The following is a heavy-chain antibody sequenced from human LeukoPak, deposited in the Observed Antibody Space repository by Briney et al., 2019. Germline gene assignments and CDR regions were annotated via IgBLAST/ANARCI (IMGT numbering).Heavy chain of an antibody. Sequence: GGSLRLSCAASGFTFSNAWMSWVRQAPGKGLEWVTFIRYDGSKQYYTDSVKGRFTISKDNSKNTVSLQMNSLRVEDTAIYYCAKDGVNYDFWNGYFDHWGQGVLVTVSS. V-gene: IGHV3-30*02. CDR3: AKDGVNYDFWNGYFDH. CDR2: IRYDGSKQ. D-gene: IGHD3-3*01. J-gene: IGHJ4*02. CDR1: GFTFSNAW.